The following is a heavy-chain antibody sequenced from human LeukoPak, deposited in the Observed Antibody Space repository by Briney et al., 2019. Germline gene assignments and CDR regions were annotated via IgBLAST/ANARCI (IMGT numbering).Heavy chain of an antibody. D-gene: IGHD3-3*01. V-gene: IGHV4-59*12. Sequence: PSETLSLTCTVSGGSISSYYWSWIRQPPGKGLEWIGYIYYSGSTNYNPSLKSRVTISVDTSKNQFSLKLSSVTAADTAVYYCARRPGTILDSWGQGTLVTVSS. CDR1: GGSISSYY. CDR3: ARRPGTILDS. CDR2: IYYSGST. J-gene: IGHJ4*02.